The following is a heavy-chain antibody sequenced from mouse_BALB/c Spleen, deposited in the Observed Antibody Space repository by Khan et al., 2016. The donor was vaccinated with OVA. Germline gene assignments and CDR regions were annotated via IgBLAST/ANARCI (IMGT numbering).Heavy chain of an antibody. D-gene: IGHD2-1*01. Sequence: VQLKQSGTVLARPGASVKMSCKASGYTFTNYWMHWVKQRPGQGLEWIGTIYPGNSDTNYNQKFTGKAKLTAVTSTSTAYMEFSSLTNEDSAVYYCARNGFGNYEIWDYWGQGTTLTVSS. J-gene: IGHJ2*01. CDR3: ARNGFGNYEIWDY. CDR2: IYPGNSDT. CDR1: GYTFTNYW. V-gene: IGHV1-5*01.